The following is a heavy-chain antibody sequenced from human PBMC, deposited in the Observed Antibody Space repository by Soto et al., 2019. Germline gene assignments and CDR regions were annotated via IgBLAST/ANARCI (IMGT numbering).Heavy chain of an antibody. CDR2: IIPILGIA. D-gene: IGHD6-19*01. J-gene: IGHJ4*02. CDR1: GGTFSSYT. CDR3: ATDSSGWARTFDY. Sequence: SVKVSCKASGGTFSSYTISWVRQAPGQGLEWMGRIIPILGIANYAQKFQGRVTITADKSTSTAYMELSSLRSEDTAVYYCATDSSGWARTFDYWGQGTLVTVSS. V-gene: IGHV1-69*04.